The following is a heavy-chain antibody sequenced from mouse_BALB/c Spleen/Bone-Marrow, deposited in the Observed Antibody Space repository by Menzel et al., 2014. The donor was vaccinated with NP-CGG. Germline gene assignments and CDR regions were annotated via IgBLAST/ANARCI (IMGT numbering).Heavy chain of an antibody. CDR3: ARGRPSAMDY. CDR1: GYTFTSYW. V-gene: IGHV1S81*02. Sequence: QVQLQQSGAELVKPGASVKLSCKASGYTFTSYWMHWVKQRPGQGLEWIGEINPSNGRTNYNEKFKSKATLTVDKSSSTAYMQISSLTSEDSAVYYCARGRPSAMDYWGQGTSVTVSS. CDR2: INPSNGRT. J-gene: IGHJ4*01.